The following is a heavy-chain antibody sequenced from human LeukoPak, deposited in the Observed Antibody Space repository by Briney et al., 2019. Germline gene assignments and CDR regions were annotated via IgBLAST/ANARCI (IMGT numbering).Heavy chain of an antibody. V-gene: IGHV1-69*05. CDR3: AGIPPRGYSYGSYYYYYYMDV. CDR1: GGTFSSYA. D-gene: IGHD5-18*01. CDR2: IIPIFGTA. J-gene: IGHJ6*03. Sequence: ASVKVSCKASGGTFSSYAISWVRQAPGQGLEWMGGIIPIFGTANYAQKFQGRVTITTDESTSTAYMELSSLRSEDTAVYYCAGIPPRGYSYGSYYYYYYMDVWGKGTTVTVSS.